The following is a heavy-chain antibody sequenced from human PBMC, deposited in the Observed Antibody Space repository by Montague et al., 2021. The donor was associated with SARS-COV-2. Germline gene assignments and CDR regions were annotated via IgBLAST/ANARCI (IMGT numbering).Heavy chain of an antibody. V-gene: IGHV4-59*13. CDR1: GGSISSYY. J-gene: IGHJ5*02. CDR2: IFHGGIT. Sequence: SETLSLTCSVSGGSISSYYWSWIRQSPGKGLKWIGYIFHGGITDYNPSLKSRVTISVDMSKNQFSLQLNSVTAADSAVYYCARTEYNWNDWFDPWGQGTLVTVSS. CDR3: ARTEYNWNDWFDP. D-gene: IGHD1-20*01.